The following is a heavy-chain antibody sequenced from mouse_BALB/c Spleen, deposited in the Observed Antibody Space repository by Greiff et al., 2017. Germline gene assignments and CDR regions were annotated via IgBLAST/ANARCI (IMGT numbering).Heavy chain of an antibody. CDR1: GFSLTSYG. Sequence: VKLMESGPGLVAPSQSLSITCTVSGFSLTSYGVHWVRQPPGKGLEWLGVIWAGGSTNYNSALMSRLSISKDNSKSQVFLKMNSLQTDDTAMYYCARDGGNRYYYAMDYWGQGTSVTVSS. CDR2: IWAGGST. J-gene: IGHJ4*01. D-gene: IGHD2-1*01. V-gene: IGHV2-9*02. CDR3: ARDGGNRYYYAMDY.